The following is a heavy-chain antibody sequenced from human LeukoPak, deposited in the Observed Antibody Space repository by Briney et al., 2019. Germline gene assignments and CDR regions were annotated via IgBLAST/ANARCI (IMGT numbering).Heavy chain of an antibody. V-gene: IGHV3-30*02. D-gene: IGHD3-22*01. CDR3: AKEQKWANYYDSSPDAFDI. CDR2: IRYDGSNK. Sequence: GGSLRLSCAASGFTFSSYGMHWVRQAPGKGLEWVAFIRYDGSNKYYADSVKGRFTISRDNSKNTLYLQMNSLRAEDTAVYYCAKEQKWANYYDSSPDAFDIWGQGTMVTVSS. CDR1: GFTFSSYG. J-gene: IGHJ3*02.